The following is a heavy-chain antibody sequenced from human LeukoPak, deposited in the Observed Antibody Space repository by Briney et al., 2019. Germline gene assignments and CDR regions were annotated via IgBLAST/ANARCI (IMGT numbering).Heavy chain of an antibody. J-gene: IGHJ4*02. CDR2: IIPILGIA. CDR3: ARGVYSSSWKVYYFDY. Sequence: SVKVSCKAPGGTFSSYAISWVRQAPGQGLEWMGRIIPILGIANYAQKFQGRVTITADKSTSTAYMELSSLRSEDTAVYYCARGVYSSSWKVYYFDYWGQGTLVTVSS. D-gene: IGHD6-13*01. CDR1: GGTFSSYA. V-gene: IGHV1-69*04.